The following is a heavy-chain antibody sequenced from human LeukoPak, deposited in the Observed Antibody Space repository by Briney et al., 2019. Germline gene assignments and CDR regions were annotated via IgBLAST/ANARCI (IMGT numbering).Heavy chain of an antibody. J-gene: IGHJ4*02. CDR3: ARDQALYFSYGDY. Sequence: PGGSLRLSCAASGFTFSSYGMHWVRQAPGKGLEWVAVISYDGSNKYYADSVKGRFTISRDNSKNTPYLQVNSLRAEDTAVYYCARDQALYFSYGDYWGQGTLVTVSS. V-gene: IGHV3-30*03. CDR1: GFTFSSYG. D-gene: IGHD2/OR15-2a*01. CDR2: ISYDGSNK.